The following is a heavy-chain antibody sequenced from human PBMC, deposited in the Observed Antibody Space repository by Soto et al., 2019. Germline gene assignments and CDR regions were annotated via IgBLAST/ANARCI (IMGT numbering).Heavy chain of an antibody. Sequence: QVQLVQSGAEVKKPGSSVKVSCKASGGTISHYAISWMRQAPGQGLEWMGGIIPIMGAADYAQHFQGRVTITADESTRTAYMEMSNLRSEDTAVYYCARPRRSGGDFYYSLDVWGQGTTVTVSS. J-gene: IGHJ6*02. CDR2: IIPIMGAA. V-gene: IGHV1-69*01. CDR1: GGTISHYA. CDR3: ARPRRSGGDFYYSLDV. D-gene: IGHD1-26*01.